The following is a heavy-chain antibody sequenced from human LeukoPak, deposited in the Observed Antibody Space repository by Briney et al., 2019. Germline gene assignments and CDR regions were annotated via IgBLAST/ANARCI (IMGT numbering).Heavy chain of an antibody. V-gene: IGHV3-23*01. CDR2: ISGSGGST. Sequence: PGGSLRLSCAASGFTLSSYAMSWVRQAPGKGLEWVSAISGSGGSTYYADSVKGRFTISRDNSKNTLYLQMNSLRAEDTAVYYCAKGTFLEWSVFDYWGQGTLVTVSS. D-gene: IGHD3-3*02. J-gene: IGHJ4*02. CDR1: GFTLSSYA. CDR3: AKGTFLEWSVFDY.